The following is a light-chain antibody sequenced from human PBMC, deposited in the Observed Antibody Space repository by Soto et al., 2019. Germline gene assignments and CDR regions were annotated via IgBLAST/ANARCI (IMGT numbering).Light chain of an antibody. Sequence: DIQMTQSPSTLSASVGDRVTITCRASQSISRWLAWYQQKPGKAPKLGIYKASSVDSGVPSRFSGSGSGSEFTLTINSLQPDAVATYYCHQSSAFGPGTKVEIK. J-gene: IGKJ1*01. CDR3: HQSSA. CDR1: QSISRW. V-gene: IGKV1-5*03. CDR2: KAS.